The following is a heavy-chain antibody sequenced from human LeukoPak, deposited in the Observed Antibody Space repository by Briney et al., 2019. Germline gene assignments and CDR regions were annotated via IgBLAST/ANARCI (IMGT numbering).Heavy chain of an antibody. V-gene: IGHV4-30-4*08. J-gene: IGHJ4*02. D-gene: IGHD3-22*01. CDR1: GGSISSSSYY. Sequence: SETLSLTCTVSGGSISSSSYYWSWIRQPPGKGLEWIGYIYYNGDTYYNPSLKSRFTMSIDTSKNQFSLKLTSVTAADTAVYYCAISASGYYLYFDYWGQGTLVTVSS. CDR3: AISASGYYLYFDY. CDR2: IYYNGDT.